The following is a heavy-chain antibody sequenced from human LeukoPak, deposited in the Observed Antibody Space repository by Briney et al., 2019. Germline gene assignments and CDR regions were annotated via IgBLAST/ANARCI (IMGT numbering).Heavy chain of an antibody. J-gene: IGHJ4*02. D-gene: IGHD1-7*01. CDR1: GVSISRYY. Sequence: SETLSLTCTVSGVSISRYYWGWIRQPPGKGLEWIGSIYHSGSTYYNPSLKSRVTISVDTFKNQFSLKLTSVTAADTAVYYCARVGITGTTPDYWGLGTLVTVSS. V-gene: IGHV4-38-2*02. CDR2: IYHSGST. CDR3: ARVGITGTTPDY.